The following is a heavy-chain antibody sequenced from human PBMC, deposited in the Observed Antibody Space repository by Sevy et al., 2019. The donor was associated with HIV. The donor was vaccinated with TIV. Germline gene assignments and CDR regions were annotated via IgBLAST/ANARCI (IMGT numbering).Heavy chain of an antibody. J-gene: IGHJ3*02. Sequence: ASVKVSCKASGYTFTSYFMHWVRQAPGQGLEWMGIINPSGGSTSYAQKFQGRVTMTRDTSTSTVYMEMSSLRSEDTAVYYCARDGELLAFDIWGQGTMVTVSS. CDR2: INPSGGST. CDR1: GYTFTSYF. D-gene: IGHD3-10*01. V-gene: IGHV1-46*01. CDR3: ARDGELLAFDI.